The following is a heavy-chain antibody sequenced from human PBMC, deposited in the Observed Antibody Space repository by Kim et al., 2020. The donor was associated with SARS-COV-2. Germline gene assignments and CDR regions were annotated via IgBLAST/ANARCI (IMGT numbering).Heavy chain of an antibody. CDR3: ARASLWFGELLSPPADY. J-gene: IGHJ4*01. D-gene: IGHD3-10*01. V-gene: IGHV4-34*01. Sequence: SETLSLTCAVYGGSFSGYYWSWIRQPPGKGLEWIGEINHSGSTNYNPSLKSRVTISVDTSKNQFSLKLSSVTAADTAVYYCARASLWFGELLSPPADYWG. CDR1: GGSFSGYY. CDR2: INHSGST.